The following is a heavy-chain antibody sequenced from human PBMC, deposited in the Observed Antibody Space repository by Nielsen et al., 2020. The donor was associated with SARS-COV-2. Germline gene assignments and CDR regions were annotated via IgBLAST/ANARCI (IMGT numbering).Heavy chain of an antibody. CDR2: IYYSGST. Sequence: SETLSLTCSVSGGSITSSTDCWVWVRQPPGKGLEWIGCIYYSGSTYYNPSLKSRVTMSVDTSKNQFSLKLSSVTAVDTAVYYCARGGYCTNGVCQNWFDPWGQGTLVTVSS. V-gene: IGHV4-39*07. CDR1: GGSITSSTDC. D-gene: IGHD2-8*01. J-gene: IGHJ5*02. CDR3: ARGGYCTNGVCQNWFDP.